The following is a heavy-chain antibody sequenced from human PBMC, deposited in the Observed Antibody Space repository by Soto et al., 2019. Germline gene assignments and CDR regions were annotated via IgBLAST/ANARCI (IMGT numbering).Heavy chain of an antibody. Sequence: ETLSLTCTVSGGSISSYYWSWIRQPPGKGLEWIGYIYYSGSTNYNPSLKSRLIISVDTSRNQFSLKLSSVTAADTAVYYCARGSGSHGWFDPWGQGTQVTVSS. CDR1: GGSISSYY. CDR3: ARGSGSHGWFDP. D-gene: IGHD1-26*01. CDR2: IYYSGST. J-gene: IGHJ5*02. V-gene: IGHV4-59*12.